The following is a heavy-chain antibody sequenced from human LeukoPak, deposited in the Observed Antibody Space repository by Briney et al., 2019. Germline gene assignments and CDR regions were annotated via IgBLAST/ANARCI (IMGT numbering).Heavy chain of an antibody. CDR3: ARAVSSVRVVKIPYYYYYMDV. J-gene: IGHJ6*03. CDR1: GLTFRSYE. Sequence: PGGSLRLSCAASGLTFRSYEMNWVRQAPGKGLEWVSVIYSGGSTYYADYVKGRFTISRDNSKNTLYLQMNSLRAEDTAVYYCARAVSSVRVVKIPYYYYYMDVWGKGTTVTISS. CDR2: IYSGGST. D-gene: IGHD3-10*01. V-gene: IGHV3-53*01.